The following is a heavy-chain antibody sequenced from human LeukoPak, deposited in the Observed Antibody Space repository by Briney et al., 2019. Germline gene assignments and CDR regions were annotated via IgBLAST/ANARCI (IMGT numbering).Heavy chain of an antibody. CDR2: INPSGGST. V-gene: IGHV1-46*01. CDR3: ARDCLSGSWYAEGFYFDY. D-gene: IGHD6-13*01. Sequence: ASVKVSCKASGYTFTSYYMHWVRQAPGQGLEWMGIINPSGGSTSYAQKFQGRVTMTRDTSTSTVYMELSSLRSEDTAVYYCARDCLSGSWYAEGFYFDYWGQGTLVTVSS. CDR1: GYTFTSYY. J-gene: IGHJ4*02.